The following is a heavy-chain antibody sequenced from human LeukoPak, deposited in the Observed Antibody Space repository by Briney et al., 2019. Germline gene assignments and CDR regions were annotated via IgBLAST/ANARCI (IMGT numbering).Heavy chain of an antibody. J-gene: IGHJ3*02. CDR3: AATPRFLEWLLYRPDAFDI. Sequence: SVKVSCKDSGFTFTSSAMQWVRQARGQRLEWIGWIVVGSGNTNYAQKFQERVPITRDMSTSTAYIELSSLRSEATAVYYCAATPRFLEWLLYRPDAFDIWGQGTMVTVSS. D-gene: IGHD3-3*01. V-gene: IGHV1-58*02. CDR2: IVVGSGNT. CDR1: GFTFTSSA.